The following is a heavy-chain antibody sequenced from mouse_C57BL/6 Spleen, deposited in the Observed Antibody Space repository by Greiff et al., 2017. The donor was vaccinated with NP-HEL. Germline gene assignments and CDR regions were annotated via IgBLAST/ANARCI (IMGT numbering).Heavy chain of an antibody. CDR2: ISSGSSTI. D-gene: IGHD2-4*01. V-gene: IGHV5-17*01. J-gene: IGHJ2*01. CDR3: ARGRLRRVYYFDY. CDR1: GFTFSDYG. Sequence: EVHLVESGGGLVKPGGSLKLSCAASGFTFSDYGMHWVRQAPEKGLEWVAYISSGSSTIYYADTVKGRFTISRDNAKNTLFLQMTSLRSEDTAMYYCARGRLRRVYYFDYWGQGTTLTVSS.